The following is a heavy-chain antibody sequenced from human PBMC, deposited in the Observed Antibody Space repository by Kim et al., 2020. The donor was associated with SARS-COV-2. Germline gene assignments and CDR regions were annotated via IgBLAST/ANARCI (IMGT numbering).Heavy chain of an antibody. Sequence: GGSLRLSCAASGFTFSNYVMSWVRQAPGKGLEWISCVSGGGESTYYADSVKGRFTISRDNSKNPLYLQMNSLRADDTAVYYCARNRDGYHSQDYWGQGTLVTVSS. J-gene: IGHJ4*02. CDR3: ARNRDGYHSQDY. CDR2: VSGGGEST. V-gene: IGHV3-23*01. D-gene: IGHD5-12*01. CDR1: GFTFSNYV.